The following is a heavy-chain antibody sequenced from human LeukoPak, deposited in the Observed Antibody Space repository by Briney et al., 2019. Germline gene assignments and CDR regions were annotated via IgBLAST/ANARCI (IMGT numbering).Heavy chain of an antibody. CDR1: GFTFSSYA. J-gene: IGHJ4*02. D-gene: IGHD3-22*01. CDR2: ISGSGGST. CDR3: AKDKELGDSSGYYDY. Sequence: PGGSLRLSCAASGFTFSSYAMSWVRQAPGKGLEWVSAISGSGGSTYYADSVKGRFTISRDNSKSTLYLQMNSLRAEDTAVYYCAKDKELGDSSGYYDYWGQGTLVIVSS. V-gene: IGHV3-23*01.